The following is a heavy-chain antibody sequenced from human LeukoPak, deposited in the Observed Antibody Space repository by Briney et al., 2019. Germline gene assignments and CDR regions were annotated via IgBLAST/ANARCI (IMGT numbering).Heavy chain of an antibody. D-gene: IGHD4-17*01. CDR2: IYSGGST. Sequence: GGSLRLSCAASGFTVSSNYMSWVRQAPGKGLEWVSSIYSGGSTYYADSVKGRFAISRDISKNGVYLQMNSLGAEDTAVYYCARVRLDRSERYRDAFENWGQGTMVTVSS. J-gene: IGHJ3*02. CDR3: ARVRLDRSERYRDAFEN. V-gene: IGHV3-53*01. CDR1: GFTVSSNY.